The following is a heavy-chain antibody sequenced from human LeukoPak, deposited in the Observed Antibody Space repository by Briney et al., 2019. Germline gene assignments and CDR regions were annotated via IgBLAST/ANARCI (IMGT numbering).Heavy chain of an antibody. CDR2: ISYDGSNK. J-gene: IGHJ5*02. V-gene: IGHV3-30*18. CDR1: GFTFGSYG. Sequence: GGSLRLSCAASGFTFGSYGMHWVRQAPGKGLEWVAVISYDGSNKYYADSVKGRFTISRDNSKNTLYLQMNSLRAEDTAVYYCAKDSSSWYNWFDPWGQGTLVTVSS. D-gene: IGHD6-13*01. CDR3: AKDSSSWYNWFDP.